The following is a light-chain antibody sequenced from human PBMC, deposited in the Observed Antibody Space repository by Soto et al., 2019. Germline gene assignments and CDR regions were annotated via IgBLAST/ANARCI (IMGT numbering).Light chain of an antibody. CDR1: QSVGSS. CDR2: GAS. CDR3: QQYGSSPRT. Sequence: EIVLTQSPGTLSLSPGERATLSCRASQSVGSSLSWYQQKPGQAPRLLFYGASNRATAIPDRFSGSGFGTDFTLTITRLEPDDFAVYYCQQYGSSPRTFGQGTKVDI. V-gene: IGKV3-20*01. J-gene: IGKJ1*01.